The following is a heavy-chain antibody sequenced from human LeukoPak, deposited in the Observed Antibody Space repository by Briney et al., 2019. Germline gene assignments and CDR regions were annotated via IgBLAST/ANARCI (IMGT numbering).Heavy chain of an antibody. J-gene: IGHJ4*02. CDR1: GFTFSSYG. CDR3: AKGLGYYSDY. Sequence: PGGSLRLPCAASGFTFSSYGMHWVRQAPGTGLEWVAFIQFDGNGEYYADSVKGRFTISRDNSKNTLFLQMHSLRPEDTALYYCAKGLGYYSDYWGQGTLVTVSS. CDR2: IQFDGNGE. V-gene: IGHV3-30*02. D-gene: IGHD1-26*01.